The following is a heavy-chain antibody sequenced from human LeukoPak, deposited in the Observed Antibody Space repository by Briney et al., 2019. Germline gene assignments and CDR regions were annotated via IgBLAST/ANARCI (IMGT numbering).Heavy chain of an antibody. J-gene: IGHJ4*02. CDR1: GFTFDDYA. D-gene: IGHD6-19*01. V-gene: IGHV3-9*01. CDR3: AKFPIIAVAGEDFDY. Sequence: PGRSLRLSCAASGFTFDDYAMHWVRQAPGKGLEWVSGISWNSGSIGYADSVKGRFTISRDNAKNSLYLQMNSLRAEDTALYYCAKFPIIAVAGEDFDYWGQGTLVTVSS. CDR2: ISWNSGSI.